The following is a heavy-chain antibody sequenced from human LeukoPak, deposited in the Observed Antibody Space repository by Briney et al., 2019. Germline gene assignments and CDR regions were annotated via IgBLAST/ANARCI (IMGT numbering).Heavy chain of an antibody. CDR1: GFTFSSYW. Sequence: GGSLRLSCAASGFTFSSYWMHWVRQAPGKGLVWVSRINSDGSTTNYADSVKGRFTISRDNAKNTLYLQMNSLRAEDTAMYYCASGSAVTGVHWGQGTLVTVSS. D-gene: IGHD1-14*01. CDR2: INSDGSTT. V-gene: IGHV3-74*01. CDR3: ASGSAVTGVH. J-gene: IGHJ4*02.